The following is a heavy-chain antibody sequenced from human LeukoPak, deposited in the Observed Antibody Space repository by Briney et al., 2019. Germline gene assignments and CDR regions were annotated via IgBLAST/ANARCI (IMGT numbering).Heavy chain of an antibody. J-gene: IGHJ6*02. D-gene: IGHD2-2*01. Sequence: GGSLRLSCAASGFTLSSYGMHWVRQAPGKGLEWVAVIWYDGSNKYYADSVKGRFTISRDNSKNTLYLQMNSLRAEDTAVYYCARDGLPIVVVPVPMDVWGQGTTVTVSS. V-gene: IGHV3-33*01. CDR3: ARDGLPIVVVPVPMDV. CDR1: GFTLSSYG. CDR2: IWYDGSNK.